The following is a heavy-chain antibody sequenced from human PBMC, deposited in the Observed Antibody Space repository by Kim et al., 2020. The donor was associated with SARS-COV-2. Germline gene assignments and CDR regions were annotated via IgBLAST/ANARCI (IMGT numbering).Heavy chain of an antibody. J-gene: IGHJ6*02. D-gene: IGHD3-10*01. Sequence: GKGRFTISRDNSKNTLYLQMNSLRAEDTAVYYCARAYGSGPLYYYYGMDVWGQGTTVTVSS. V-gene: IGHV3-53*01. CDR3: ARAYGSGPLYYYYGMDV.